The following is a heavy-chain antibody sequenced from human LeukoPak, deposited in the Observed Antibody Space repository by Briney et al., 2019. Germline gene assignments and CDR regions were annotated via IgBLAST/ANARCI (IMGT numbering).Heavy chain of an antibody. CDR2: ISSGGTT. CDR3: ASSGPLIAHGY. Sequence: GGSLRLSCAVSGFPVSSNHMSWVRQAPGKGLEWVSIISSGGTTYYPDSVKGRFTISRDNSKNTLYLQMNSLRAEDTAVYYCASSGPLIAHGYWGQGTLVTVSS. D-gene: IGHD3-16*01. V-gene: IGHV3-53*01. J-gene: IGHJ4*02. CDR1: GFPVSSNH.